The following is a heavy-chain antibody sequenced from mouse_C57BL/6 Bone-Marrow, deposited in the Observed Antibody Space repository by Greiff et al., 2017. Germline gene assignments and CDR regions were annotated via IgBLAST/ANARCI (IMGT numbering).Heavy chain of an antibody. CDR1: GFNINDDY. J-gene: IGHJ2*01. CDR3: SSCDGNYFDF. Sequence: VQLQQSGAELVRPGASVKLSCTASGFNINDDYIHWVKQRPEQGLEWIGWIDPEIGDTEYASKFQGKATITSDTSSNTAYLQLSSLTSEDTAVYYCSSCDGNYFDFWGQGTPLTVAS. CDR2: IDPEIGDT. D-gene: IGHD2-3*01. V-gene: IGHV14-4*01.